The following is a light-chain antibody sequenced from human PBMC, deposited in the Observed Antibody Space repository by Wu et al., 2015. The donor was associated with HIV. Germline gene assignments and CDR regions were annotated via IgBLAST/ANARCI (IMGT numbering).Light chain of an antibody. Sequence: EIVLTQSPGTLSLSPGERATLSCRASQSIDSTYLAWYQQKLGQAPRLLIYGTSSRAAGIPDRFSGSGSGTDFALTITRLEPADFAIYYCQQYGTSPPWTFGQGTKVE. CDR2: GTS. J-gene: IGKJ1*01. CDR1: QSIDSTY. CDR3: QQYGTSPPWT. V-gene: IGKV3-20*01.